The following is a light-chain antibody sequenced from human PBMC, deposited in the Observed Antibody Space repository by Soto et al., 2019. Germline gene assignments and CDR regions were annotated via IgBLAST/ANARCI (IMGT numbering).Light chain of an antibody. CDR1: QSVNSNY. CDR2: GAS. CDR3: QQYGNSPPEFT. Sequence: EIVLTQSPGTLSLSPGERATLSCRASQSVNSNYLAWYQQRPGQAPRLLIFGASYSATGIPDRFSGSGSGTDFTLTISRLEPEDFAVYYCQQYGNSPPEFTFGPGTKVDSK. J-gene: IGKJ3*01. V-gene: IGKV3-20*01.